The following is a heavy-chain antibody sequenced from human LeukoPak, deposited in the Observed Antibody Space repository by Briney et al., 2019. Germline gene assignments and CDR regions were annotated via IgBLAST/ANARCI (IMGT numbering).Heavy chain of an antibody. Sequence: GFTXXXYTMNWLRQAPGKGLEWVAVISYDERNIFYGDSVKGRFTISRDNSKDTVYLQINRLRTEDTAVYYCAREAISGWTDHWGQGTLVTVSS. J-gene: IGHJ5*02. CDR1: GFTXXXYT. V-gene: IGHV3-30-3*01. CDR3: AREAISGWTDH. D-gene: IGHD6-19*01. CDR2: ISYDERNI.